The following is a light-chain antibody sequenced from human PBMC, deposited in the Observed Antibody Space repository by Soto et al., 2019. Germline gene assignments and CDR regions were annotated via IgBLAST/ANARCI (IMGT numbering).Light chain of an antibody. CDR2: WAS. CDR1: RSVLYSSNNKHY. V-gene: IGKV4-1*01. J-gene: IGKJ3*01. CDR3: QQYYSTPFT. Sequence: DIVMTQSPDSLAVSLGERATINCKSSRSVLYSSNNKHYLAWYQQKPGQPPKLLIYWASTRESGVPDRFSGSGSGTDFTLTINSLQAEDVAVYYCQQYYSTPFTFGPGTKVNIK.